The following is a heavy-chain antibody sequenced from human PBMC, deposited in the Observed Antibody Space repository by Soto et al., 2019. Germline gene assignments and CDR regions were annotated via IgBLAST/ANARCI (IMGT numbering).Heavy chain of an antibody. V-gene: IGHV1-46*01. CDR2: INPRDGST. Sequence: ASVKVSCKVSGNTFTRNKIHWVRQAPGQGLEWMGMINPRDGSTTYAQTFRGRLIVTRDTSTTMVYMELSSLIFDDTAVYFCARDLNHEFWRDTSRLFGMDVWGQGTTVIVCS. D-gene: IGHD3-3*01. CDR1: GNTFTRNK. CDR3: ARDLNHEFWRDTSRLFGMDV. J-gene: IGHJ6*02.